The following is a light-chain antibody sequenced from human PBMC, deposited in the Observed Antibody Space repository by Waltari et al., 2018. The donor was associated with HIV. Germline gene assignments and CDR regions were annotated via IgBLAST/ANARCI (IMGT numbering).Light chain of an antibody. CDR1: QSINVW. V-gene: IGKV1-5*03. J-gene: IGKJ4*01. Sequence: DTQMTQSPSSLSASVGDRVTITCRASQSINVWLALYQQKPGKAPNLLIFKASSPKSGVPSRFSGSGSGTEFTLTISSLQPDDSATYYCQQYDTSPITFGDGTRVEI. CDR2: KAS. CDR3: QQYDTSPIT.